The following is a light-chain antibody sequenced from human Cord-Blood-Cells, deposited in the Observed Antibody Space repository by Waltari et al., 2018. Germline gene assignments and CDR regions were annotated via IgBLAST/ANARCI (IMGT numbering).Light chain of an antibody. CDR1: CSDVGSSNL. CDR2: EGS. J-gene: IGLJ3*02. Sequence: QSTLTQPASVSGSPRQSITISCSRTCSDVGSSNLVSWYPPHPGKAPKLMIYEGSKRPSGVSNRFSGAKSGNTASLTISGLQAEDEADYYCCSYAGSSTWVFGGGTKLTVL. V-gene: IGLV2-23*01. CDR3: CSYAGSSTWV.